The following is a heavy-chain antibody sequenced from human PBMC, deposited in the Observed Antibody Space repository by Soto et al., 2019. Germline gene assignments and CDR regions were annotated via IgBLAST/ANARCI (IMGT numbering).Heavy chain of an antibody. CDR2: ISYDGSNK. CDR1: EFTFIGYA. D-gene: IGHD6-19*01. CDR3: AIDRKQWADYYYYGMDI. J-gene: IGHJ6*02. V-gene: IGHV3-30-3*01. Sequence: QVQLVESGGGVVQPGRSLRLSCAASEFTFIGYAMHWVRQAPGKGLEWVAVISYDGSNKYYADSVKGRFTISRDNSINTLHLQMNSLRAEDTAVYYCAIDRKQWADYYYYGMDIWCQGTTVTGAS.